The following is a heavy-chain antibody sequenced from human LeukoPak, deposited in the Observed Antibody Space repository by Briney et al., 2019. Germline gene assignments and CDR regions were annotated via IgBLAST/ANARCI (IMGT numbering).Heavy chain of an antibody. J-gene: IGHJ4*02. D-gene: IGHD3-22*01. Sequence: ASVKVSCKASGYTFSSNAINWVRQAPGEVLEWMGWIDTNTGNPTYAQGFTGQFVFSLDTSVSTAYLRISSLKAEDTAEYFCARGYDSSGYFSDWGQGTLVTVSS. CDR1: GYTFSSNA. V-gene: IGHV7-4-1*02. CDR3: ARGYDSSGYFSD. CDR2: IDTNTGNP.